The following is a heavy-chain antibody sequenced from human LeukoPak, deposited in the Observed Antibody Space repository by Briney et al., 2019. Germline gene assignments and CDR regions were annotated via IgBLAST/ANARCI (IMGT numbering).Heavy chain of an antibody. J-gene: IGHJ4*02. Sequence: SETLSLTCTVSGGSISNYYWSWIRQPAGKGLEWIGRMFTTGSTNYNPSLKSRVTLSVDTSKNQFSLKLSSVTAADTAVYYCARTYDSQDYWGQGTLVTVSS. D-gene: IGHD3-3*01. CDR1: GGSISNYY. CDR2: MFTTGST. CDR3: ARTYDSQDY. V-gene: IGHV4-4*07.